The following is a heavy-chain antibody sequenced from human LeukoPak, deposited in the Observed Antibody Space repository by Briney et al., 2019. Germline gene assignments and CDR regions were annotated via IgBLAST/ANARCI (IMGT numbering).Heavy chain of an antibody. CDR3: ARGAPRVVAFDH. D-gene: IGHD3-22*01. CDR2: LSSDGITQ. Sequence: GGSLRLSCVASGFSLTSYAMHWVRQAPGKGLEWVTILSSDGITQNYADSVRGRFAISRDDSKKTLYLQMNSLRREDTAIYYCARGAPRVVAFDHWGQGALVTVSS. J-gene: IGHJ4*02. V-gene: IGHV3-30*09. CDR1: GFSLTSYA.